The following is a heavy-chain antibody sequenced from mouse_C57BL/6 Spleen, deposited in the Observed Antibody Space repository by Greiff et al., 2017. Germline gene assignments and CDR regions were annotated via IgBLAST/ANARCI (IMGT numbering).Heavy chain of an antibody. CDR1: GFTFSDYG. CDR3: TGTRGYDVPAWFAY. J-gene: IGHJ3*01. CDR2: ISRGSSTI. D-gene: IGHD2-2*01. V-gene: IGHV5-17*01. Sequence: EVQRVESGGGLVKPGGSLKLSCAASGFTFSDYGMHWVRQAPEKGLEWVAYISRGSSTIYYADTVKGRITISRDNAKNTLFLQMTSMRSEDAAMYYCTGTRGYDVPAWFAYWGQGTLVTVSA.